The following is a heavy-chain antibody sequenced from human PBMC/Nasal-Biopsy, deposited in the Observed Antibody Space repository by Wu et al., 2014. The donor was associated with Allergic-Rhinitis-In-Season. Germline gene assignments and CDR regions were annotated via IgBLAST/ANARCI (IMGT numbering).Heavy chain of an antibody. V-gene: IGHV3-7*01. CDR3: ATSHCANGVCYLFDF. CDR1: GFNFTKYW. J-gene: IGHJ4*02. CDR2: IKQDGGDK. D-gene: IGHD2-8*01. Sequence: LRLSCAASGFNFTKYWMNWVRQRQGGLEWVANIKQDGGDKYYVDSVKGRFTISRDNAKNSLYLQMSSLRAEDTAVYYCATSHCANGVCYLFDFWGPGTLVTVSS.